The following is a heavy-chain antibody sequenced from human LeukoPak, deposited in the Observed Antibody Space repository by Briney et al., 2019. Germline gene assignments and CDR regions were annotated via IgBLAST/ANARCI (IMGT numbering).Heavy chain of an antibody. D-gene: IGHD6-19*01. CDR2: IYPGDSDT. CDR3: ASQIAVAGTRGLDAFDI. Sequence: GESLKISCKGSGYSFTSYWIGWVRQMPGKGLEWMGIIYPGDSDTRYSPSFQGQVTISADKSISTAYLQWSSLKASDTAMYYCASQIAVAGTRGLDAFDIWGQGTMVTVSS. CDR1: GYSFTSYW. V-gene: IGHV5-51*01. J-gene: IGHJ3*02.